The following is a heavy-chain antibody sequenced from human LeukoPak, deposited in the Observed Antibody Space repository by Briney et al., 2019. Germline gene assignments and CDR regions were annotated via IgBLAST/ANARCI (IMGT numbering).Heavy chain of an antibody. CDR3: ARRGSGGYSYFQH. CDR1: GGSISSSGYY. V-gene: IGHV4-39*01. Sequence: SETLSLTCTVSGGSISSSGYYWGWIRQPPGKGLEWIGSIYYSGSTYYNPSLKSRVTISVDTSKNQFSLKLSSVTAADTAVYYCARRGSGGYSYFQHWGQGTLVTVSS. J-gene: IGHJ1*01. CDR2: IYYSGST. D-gene: IGHD6-19*01.